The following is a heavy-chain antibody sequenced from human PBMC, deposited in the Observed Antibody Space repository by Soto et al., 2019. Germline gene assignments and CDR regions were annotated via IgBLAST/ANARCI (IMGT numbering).Heavy chain of an antibody. CDR2: INSDGSST. CDR3: ARGGRVVVAAKDQYYYDMDV. CDR1: GFTFSSYW. J-gene: IGHJ6*03. Sequence: EVQLVESGGGLVQPGGSLRLSCAASGFTFSSYWMHWVRQAPGKGLVWVSRINSDGSSTSYADSVKGRFTMSRDNAKNTLYLKRHSLRAEDTAVYSCARGGRVVVAAKDQYYYDMDVWGKGTTVTVSS. D-gene: IGHD2-15*01. V-gene: IGHV3-74*01.